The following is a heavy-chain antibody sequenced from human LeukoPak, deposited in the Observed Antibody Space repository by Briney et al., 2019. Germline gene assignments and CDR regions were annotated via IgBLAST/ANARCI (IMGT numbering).Heavy chain of an antibody. V-gene: IGHV5-51*01. CDR2: IYPGDSDT. J-gene: IGHJ4*02. Sequence: GGSLQISCKGSGYRFTTYWIGWVRRMPGKGLEWMGIIYPGDSDTRYSPSFQGQVTISADKSISTAYLQWSSLKASDTAMYYCARHLGYGSGSYLDYWGQGTLVTVSS. CDR1: GYRFTTYW. D-gene: IGHD3-10*01. CDR3: ARHLGYGSGSYLDY.